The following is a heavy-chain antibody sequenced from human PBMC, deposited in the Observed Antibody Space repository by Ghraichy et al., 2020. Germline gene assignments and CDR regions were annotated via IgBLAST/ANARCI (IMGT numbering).Heavy chain of an antibody. Sequence: GGSLRLSCVVSGFTFSDYWKQWVRQAPGKGMEGVANIRQDENEKYYVDSVKGRFTISRDNDRNSLYLQMKSLRAEDTAVYDCERRYFDSWGQGTLGTVSS. CDR3: ERRYFDS. V-gene: IGHV3-7*03. CDR1: GFTFSDYW. J-gene: IGHJ4*02. CDR2: IRQDENEK.